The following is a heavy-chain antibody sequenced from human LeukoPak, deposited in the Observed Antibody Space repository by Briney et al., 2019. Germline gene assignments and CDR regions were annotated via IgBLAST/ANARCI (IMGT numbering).Heavy chain of an antibody. CDR3: ATDRDFWSFDY. D-gene: IGHD3-3*01. V-gene: IGHV1-18*01. CDR1: GYSFKTHG. Sequence: ASVKVSCKTSGYSFKTHGISWVRQAPGQGLEWMGWINTDNGNTDYAERLQGRVTMTRDTSTSTAYMELRSLRSDDTAVYYCATDRDFWSFDYWGQGTLVTVSS. CDR2: INTDNGNT. J-gene: IGHJ4*02.